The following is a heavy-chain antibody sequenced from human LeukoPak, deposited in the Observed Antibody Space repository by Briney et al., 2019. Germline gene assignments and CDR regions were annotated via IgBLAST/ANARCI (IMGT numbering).Heavy chain of an antibody. D-gene: IGHD3-9*01. CDR3: ARLYHDILTGFSYYYYMDV. Sequence: GASVKVSCKASGYTFTSYYIHWVRQAPGQGLEWMGWISAYNANTNYAQKLQGRVTMTTDTSTSTAYMELRSLRSDDTAVYYCARLYHDILTGFSYYYYMDVWGKGTTVTISS. CDR2: ISAYNANT. V-gene: IGHV1-18*01. J-gene: IGHJ6*03. CDR1: GYTFTSYY.